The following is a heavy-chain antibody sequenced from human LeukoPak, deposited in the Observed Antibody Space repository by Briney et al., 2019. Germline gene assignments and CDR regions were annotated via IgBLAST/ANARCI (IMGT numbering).Heavy chain of an antibody. CDR3: ARAVSGRFDY. V-gene: IGHV4-34*01. CDR2: INHSGST. CDR1: GGSFSGYY. J-gene: IGHJ4*02. Sequence: SETLSLTCTVYGGSFSGYYWSWIRQPPGKGLEWIGEINHSGSTNYNPSLKSRVTISVDTSKNQFSLRLSSVTAADTAIYYCARAVSGRFDYWGQGTLVTVSS. D-gene: IGHD6-19*01.